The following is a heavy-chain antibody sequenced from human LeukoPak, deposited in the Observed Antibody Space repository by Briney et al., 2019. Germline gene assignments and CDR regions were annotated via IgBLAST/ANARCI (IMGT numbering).Heavy chain of an antibody. CDR2: IYTSGST. CDR1: GGSISSGSYY. Sequence: PSQTLSLTCTVSGGSISSGSYYWSWIRQPAGKGLEWVGRIYTSGSTNYNPSLKSRVTISLDTSKNQFSLKLSSVTAADSAVYYCAREVGFGYFYYYMDVWGKGATVTVS. CDR3: AREVGFGYFYYYMDV. V-gene: IGHV4-61*02. J-gene: IGHJ6*03. D-gene: IGHD3-10*01.